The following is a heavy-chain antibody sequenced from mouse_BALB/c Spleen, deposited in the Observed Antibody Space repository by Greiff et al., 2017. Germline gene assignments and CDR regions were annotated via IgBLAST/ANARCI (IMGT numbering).Heavy chain of an antibody. D-gene: IGHD2-4*01. CDR2: INPSTGYT. CDR3: ARGYYDYDEDYYAMDY. CDR1: GYTFTSYC. J-gene: IGHJ4*01. Sequence: QVQLQQSGPELVKPGASVKMSCKASGYTFTSYCMHWVKQRPGQGLEWIGYINPSTGYTEYNQKFKDKATLTADKSSSTAYMQLSSLTSEDSAVYYCARGYYDYDEDYYAMDYGGQGTSVTVSS. V-gene: IGHV1S26*01.